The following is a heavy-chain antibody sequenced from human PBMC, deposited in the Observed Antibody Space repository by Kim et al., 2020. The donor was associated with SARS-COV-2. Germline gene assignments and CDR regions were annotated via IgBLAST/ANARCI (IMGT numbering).Heavy chain of an antibody. CDR2: IYHSGST. CDR1: GYSISSGYY. J-gene: IGHJ5*02. D-gene: IGHD2-2*01. V-gene: IGHV4-38-2*02. CDR3: AREGTFYVVVVPAAIGGNWFDP. Sequence: SETLSLTCTVSGYSISSGYYWGWIRQPPGKGLEWIGSIYHSGSTYYNPSLKSRVTISVDTSKNQFSLKLSSVTAADTAVYYCAREGTFYVVVVPAAIGGNWFDPWGQGTLVTVSS.